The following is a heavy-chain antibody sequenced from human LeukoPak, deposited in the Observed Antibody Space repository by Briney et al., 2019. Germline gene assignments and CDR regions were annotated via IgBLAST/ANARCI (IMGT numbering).Heavy chain of an antibody. V-gene: IGHV4-34*01. J-gene: IGHJ4*03. CDR3: ARGPTISETGYFDD. CDR1: GGSFIAYY. CDR2: INHRGDT. D-gene: IGHD1-1*01. Sequence: PSETLSLTCAVYGGSFIAYYWSWVRQSPGKGLEWIAEINHRGDTNYNPSVKSRVTISVDTSKNQFSLKVTSLTAADTAIYYCARGPTISETGYFDDWVQGTLVTVSS.